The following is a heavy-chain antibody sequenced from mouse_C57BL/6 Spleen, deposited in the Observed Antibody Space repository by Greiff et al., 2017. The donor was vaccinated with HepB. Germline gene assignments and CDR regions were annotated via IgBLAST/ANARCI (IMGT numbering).Heavy chain of an antibody. V-gene: IGHV7-3*01. CDR2: IRNKANGYTT. J-gene: IGHJ3*01. CDR3: ARGWDGFAY. Sequence: EVNLVESGGGLVQPGGSLSLSCAASGFTFTDYYMSWVRQPPGKALEWLGFIRNKANGYTTEYSASVKGRFTISRDNSQSILYLQMNALRAEDSATYYCARGWDGFAYWGQGTLVTVSA. CDR1: GFTFTDYY. D-gene: IGHD4-1*01.